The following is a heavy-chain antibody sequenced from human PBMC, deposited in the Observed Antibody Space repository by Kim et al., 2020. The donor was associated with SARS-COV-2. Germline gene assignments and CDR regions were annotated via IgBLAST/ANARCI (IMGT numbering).Heavy chain of an antibody. V-gene: IGHV4-39*01. Sequence: SETLSLTCTVSGTSIFSSNYFWGWIRQSPEKGLEWIGYIYYSGSAYYNPSLKSRVSISLDTSKNQFSLELTSLTAAATAPYSCAGTGGYSSAYRFFDLWG. CDR3: AGTGGYSSAYRFFDL. CDR1: GTSIFSSNYF. CDR2: IYYSGSA. J-gene: IGHJ2*01. D-gene: IGHD5-12*01.